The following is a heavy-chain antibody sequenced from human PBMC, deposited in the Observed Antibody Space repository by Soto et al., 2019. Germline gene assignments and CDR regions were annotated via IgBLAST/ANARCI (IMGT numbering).Heavy chain of an antibody. CDR3: ARAPLIVVVVAATQAQYGMDV. Sequence: KPSETLSLTCAVYGGSFSGYYWSWIRQPPGKGLEWIGEINHSGSTNYNPSLKSRVTISVDTSKNQFSLKLSSVTAADTAVYYCARAPLIVVVVAATQAQYGMDVWGQGTTVTVSS. CDR1: GGSFSGYY. D-gene: IGHD2-15*01. V-gene: IGHV4-34*01. J-gene: IGHJ6*02. CDR2: INHSGST.